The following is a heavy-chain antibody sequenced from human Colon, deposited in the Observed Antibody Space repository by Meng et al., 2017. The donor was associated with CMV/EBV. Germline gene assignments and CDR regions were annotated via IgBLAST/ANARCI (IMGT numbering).Heavy chain of an antibody. J-gene: IGHJ4*02. D-gene: IGHD4-11*01. V-gene: IGHV3-23*03. Sequence: CAGSGFTFTSYAMSWVRQAPGKGLEWVSIIYSGGSSTYYADSVKGRFTISRDNSKNTLYLQMNSLRAEDTALYYCAKHGWDSNEIDYWGQGTLVTVSS. CDR2: IYSGGSST. CDR1: GFTFTSYA. CDR3: AKHGWDSNEIDY.